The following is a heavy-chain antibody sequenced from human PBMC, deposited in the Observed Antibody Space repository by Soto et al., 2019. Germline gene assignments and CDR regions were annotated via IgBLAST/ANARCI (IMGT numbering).Heavy chain of an antibody. V-gene: IGHV4-59*08. CDR2: IHDSGNA. J-gene: IGHJ4*02. D-gene: IGHD4-4*01. CDR3: ARHRRTTVAKFYFDN. CDR1: GGSISYEYYH. Sequence: SETLSLTCTVSGGSISYEYYHWTWLRQSPGKGLEWIAYIHDSGNANYNPSLKSRVTISVDTSKNQFSLKLTSVTAADTAVYYCARHRRTTVAKFYFDNWGQGALVT.